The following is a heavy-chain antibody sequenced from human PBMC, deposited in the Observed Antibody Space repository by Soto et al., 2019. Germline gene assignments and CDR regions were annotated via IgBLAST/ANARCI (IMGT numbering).Heavy chain of an antibody. CDR3: ASNIYEYTFYDD. CDR2: IYYSGST. CDR1: GGFFLGGGYY. V-gene: IGHV4-30-4*01. J-gene: IGHJ4*02. D-gene: IGHD3-16*01. Sequence: SEPLSLTCPVSGGFFLGGGYYWSWIRQPPGKGLEWIGYIYYSGSTYYNPSLKSRVTISVDTSKNQFSLKLSAVTAADTAVYYCASNIYEYTFYDDWGQGTLVTVSS.